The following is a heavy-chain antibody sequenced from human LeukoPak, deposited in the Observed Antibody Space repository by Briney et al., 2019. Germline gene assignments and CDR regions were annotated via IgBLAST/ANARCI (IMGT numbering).Heavy chain of an antibody. V-gene: IGHV4-61*09. CDR2: IYTSGST. CDR1: GGSIGSGSYH. CDR3: ARDLAYYYDSSGRFIPTHYMDV. J-gene: IGHJ6*03. D-gene: IGHD3-22*01. Sequence: PSQTLSLTCTVSGGSIGSGSYHWIWIRQPAGKGLEWIGHIYTSGSTNYNPSLRSRVTISVDTSKNQFSLKLNSVTAADTAVYYCARDLAYYYDSSGRFIPTHYMDVWGKGTTVTISS.